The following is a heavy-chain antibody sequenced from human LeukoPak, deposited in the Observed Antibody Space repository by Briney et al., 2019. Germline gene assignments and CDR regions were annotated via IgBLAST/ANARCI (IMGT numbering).Heavy chain of an antibody. CDR2: IYYSGST. J-gene: IGHJ4*02. V-gene: IGHV4-59*08. Sequence: SETLSLTCTVSGGSISSYYWSWIRQPPGKGLEWIGYIYYSGSTNYNPSLKSRVTISVDTSKNQFSLKPSSVTAADTAVYYCARHVRGAPPPPPDYWGQGTLVTVSS. CDR3: ARHVRGAPPPPPDY. CDR1: GGSISSYY. D-gene: IGHD3-10*02.